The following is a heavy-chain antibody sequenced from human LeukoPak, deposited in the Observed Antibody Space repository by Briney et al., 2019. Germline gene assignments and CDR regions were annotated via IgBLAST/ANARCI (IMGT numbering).Heavy chain of an antibody. CDR1: GYSFTSYW. CDR2: IDPSDSYT. V-gene: IGHV5-10-1*01. Sequence: PGESLRISCKGSGYSFTSYWISWVRQMPGKGLEWMGRIDPSDSYTNYSPSFRGHVTISADKSISTAYLQWSSLKASDTAMYYCARGGHEYSSSSPFDYWGQGTLVTVSS. D-gene: IGHD6-6*01. CDR3: ARGGHEYSSSSPFDY. J-gene: IGHJ4*02.